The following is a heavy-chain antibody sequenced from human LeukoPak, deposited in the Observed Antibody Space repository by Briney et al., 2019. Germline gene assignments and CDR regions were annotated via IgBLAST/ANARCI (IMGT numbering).Heavy chain of an antibody. CDR2: ISSSGSTI. CDR1: EFTFSSYG. D-gene: IGHD3-9*01. Sequence: PGGSLRLSCAASEFTFSSYGMNWVRQAPGKGLEWVSYISSSGSTIYYADSVKGRFTISRDNAKNSLYLQMNSLRAEDTAVYYCARDSHPQYYDILTGYDWGVNWFDPWGQGTLVTVSS. CDR3: ARDSHPQYYDILTGYDWGVNWFDP. J-gene: IGHJ5*02. V-gene: IGHV3-48*03.